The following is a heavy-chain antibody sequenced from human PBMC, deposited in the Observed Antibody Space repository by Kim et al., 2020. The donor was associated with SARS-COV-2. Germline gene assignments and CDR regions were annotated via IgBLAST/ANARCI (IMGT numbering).Heavy chain of an antibody. Sequence: SETLSLTCTVSGGSISSYYWSWIRQPAGKGLEWIGLIYTIGSTNYKPSLKSRVTMSVDTSKNQDSLSLTPVTAADTAVYYCARDSGRPRRAFDIWGLGT. CDR1: GGSISSYY. J-gene: IGHJ3*02. V-gene: IGHV4-4*07. D-gene: IGHD6-25*01. CDR3: ARDSGRPRRAFDI. CDR2: IYTIGST.